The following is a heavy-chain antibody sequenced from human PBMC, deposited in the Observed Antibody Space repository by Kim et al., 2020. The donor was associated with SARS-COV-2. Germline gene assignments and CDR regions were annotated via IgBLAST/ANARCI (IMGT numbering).Heavy chain of an antibody. CDR2: IYPGDSDT. CDR1: GYSFTSYW. V-gene: IGHV5-51*01. CDR3: ARGINGDYSYYYYGMDV. Sequence: GESLKISCKGSGYSFTSYWIGWVRQMPGKGLEWMGIIYPGDSDTRYSPSFQGQVTISADKSISTAYLRWSSLKASDTAMYYCARGINGDYSYYYYGMDVWGQGTTVTVSS. D-gene: IGHD4-17*01. J-gene: IGHJ6*02.